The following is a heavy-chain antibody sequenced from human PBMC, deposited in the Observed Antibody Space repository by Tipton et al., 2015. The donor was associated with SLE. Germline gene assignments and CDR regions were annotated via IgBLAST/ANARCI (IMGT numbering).Heavy chain of an antibody. J-gene: IGHJ4*02. CDR2: IFSDGTT. Sequence: SLRLSCAASGFLVSNNYMTWVRHAPGKGLEWISVIFSDGTTYYADSVKGRFIISRDNSKDTVYLQMNSLREEDTAVYFCAKDDLSFNTNDNYFDSWGQGTLVAVSS. V-gene: IGHV3-66*01. CDR3: AKDDLSFNTNDNYFDS. D-gene: IGHD1-1*01. CDR1: GFLVSNNY.